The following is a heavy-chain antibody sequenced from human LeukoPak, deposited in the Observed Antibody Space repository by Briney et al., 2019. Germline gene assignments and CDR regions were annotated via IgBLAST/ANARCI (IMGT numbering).Heavy chain of an antibody. CDR1: GGSISSRSYY. V-gene: IGHV4-31*03. Sequence: SETLSLTCTVSGGSISSRSYYWGWIRQPPGKGLEWIGYIYYSGSTYYNPSLKSRVTISVDTSKNQFSLKLSSVTAADTAVYYCARGGYYDSSGYPLLAPFDYWGQGTLVTVSS. CDR3: ARGGYYDSSGYPLLAPFDY. CDR2: IYYSGST. J-gene: IGHJ4*02. D-gene: IGHD3-22*01.